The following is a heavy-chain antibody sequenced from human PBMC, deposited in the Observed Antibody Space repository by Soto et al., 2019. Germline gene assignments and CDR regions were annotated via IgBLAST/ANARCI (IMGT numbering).Heavy chain of an antibody. V-gene: IGHV1-69*12. J-gene: IGHJ6*02. CDR1: GGTFRTYA. CDR2: IIPIFGTV. D-gene: IGHD6-19*01. Sequence: QVQLLQSGAEVKKPGSSVRVSCEASGGTFRTYAISWVRQAPGQGLEWKGEIIPIFGTVNYAQKFQGRVTITADESTTTVDMDLRSLRSEDTAVYYCAKGAVAGTPTSYYYYGMDVWGQGTTVTVSS. CDR3: AKGAVAGTPTSYYYYGMDV.